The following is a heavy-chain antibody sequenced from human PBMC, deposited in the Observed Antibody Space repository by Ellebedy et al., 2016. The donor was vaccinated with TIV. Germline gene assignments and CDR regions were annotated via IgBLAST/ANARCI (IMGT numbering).Heavy chain of an antibody. V-gene: IGHV1-18*01. CDR2: ISAYNGNT. D-gene: IGHD3-22*01. CDR1: GYTFTSYG. Sequence: ASVKVSCXASGYTFTSYGISWVRQAPGQGLEWMGWISAYNGNTNYAQKLQGRVTMTTDTSTSTAYMELRSLRSDDTAVYYCARDRYYDSSGYYSDYWGQGTLVTVSS. CDR3: ARDRYYDSSGYYSDY. J-gene: IGHJ4*02.